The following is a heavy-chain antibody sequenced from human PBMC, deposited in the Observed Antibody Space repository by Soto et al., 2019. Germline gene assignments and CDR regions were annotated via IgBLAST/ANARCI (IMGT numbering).Heavy chain of an antibody. J-gene: IGHJ4*02. CDR1: GGSFSGYY. CDR2: LNHSGST. CDR3: ARDSAAERTCDD. D-gene: IGHD6-13*01. V-gene: IGHV4-34*01. Sequence: SSATPWLTCAVYGGSFSGYYWSWISQPPRKALEWIGELNHSGSTNYNPSLKSRVTISVDTSKNQFSLKLSPVTAADTAVEDCARDSAAERTCDDWGQGTRVTVS.